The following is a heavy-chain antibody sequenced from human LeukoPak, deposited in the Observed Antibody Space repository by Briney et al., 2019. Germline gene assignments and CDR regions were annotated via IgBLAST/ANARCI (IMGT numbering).Heavy chain of an antibody. CDR1: GYTFTAYY. Sequence: ASVKVSCKASGYTFTAYYMHWVRQAPGQGLGWMGWINPNSGGTNYAQKFQGRVTMARDTSINTVYMQLSRLRSDDTAVYYCATGAASYYGDGGQGTLVTVSS. CDR3: ATGAASYYGD. D-gene: IGHD1-26*01. CDR2: INPNSGGT. V-gene: IGHV1-2*02. J-gene: IGHJ4*02.